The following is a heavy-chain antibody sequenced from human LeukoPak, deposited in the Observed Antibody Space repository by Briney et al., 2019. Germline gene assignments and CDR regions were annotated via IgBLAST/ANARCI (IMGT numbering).Heavy chain of an antibody. J-gene: IGHJ5*02. Sequence: SETLSLTCTVSGGSISSYYWSWIRQPPGKGLEWIGYIYYSGSTNYNPSLKSRVTISVDTSKNQFSLKLSSVTAADTAVYYCARGRRVGYYDSSGYYYKGGWFDPWGQGTLVTVSS. V-gene: IGHV4-59*01. CDR3: ARGRRVGYYDSSGYYYKGGWFDP. D-gene: IGHD3-22*01. CDR2: IYYSGST. CDR1: GGSISSYY.